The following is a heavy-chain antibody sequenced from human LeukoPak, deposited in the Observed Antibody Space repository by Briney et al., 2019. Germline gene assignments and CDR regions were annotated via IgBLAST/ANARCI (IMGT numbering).Heavy chain of an antibody. J-gene: IGHJ4*02. CDR3: ARGWVYSGSYYFYFDY. CDR1: GGSISSGGYY. V-gene: IGHV4-30-2*01. CDR2: IYHSGST. Sequence: PSQTLSLTCTVSGGSISSGGYYWSWIRQPPGKGLEWIGYIYHSGSTYYNPSLKSRVTISVDRSKNQFSLKLNSVTAADTAVYYCARGWVYSGSYYFYFDYWGQGTLVTVSS. D-gene: IGHD1-26*01.